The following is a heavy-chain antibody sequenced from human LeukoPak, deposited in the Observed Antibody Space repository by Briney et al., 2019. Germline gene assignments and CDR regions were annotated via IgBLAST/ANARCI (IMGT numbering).Heavy chain of an antibody. V-gene: IGHV3-20*04. CDR2: ISWNGAST. CDR3: ARAVCPTIKFCDSSYFMDV. J-gene: IGHJ6*03. Sequence: GGSLRLSCAASGFSFDDLGMTWVRQVPGKGLEWVAGISWNGASTGYADSVRGRFTISRDNAKNSLYLQMNSLRAEDTALYYCARAVCPTIKFCDSSYFMDVWGKGTTVNVS. CDR1: GFSFDDLG. D-gene: IGHD6-6*01.